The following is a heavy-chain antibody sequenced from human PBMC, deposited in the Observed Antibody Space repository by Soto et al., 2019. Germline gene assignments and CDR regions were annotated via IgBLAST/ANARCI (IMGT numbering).Heavy chain of an antibody. V-gene: IGHV4-59*01. CDR3: ARDRRSIVVVNYGGGAFDT. Sequence: SETLSLTCTVSGGSISSYYWSWIRQPPGKGLEWIGYIYYSGSTNYNPSLKSRVTISVDTSKNQFSLKLSSVTAADTAVYYCARDRRSIVVVNYGGGAFDTRAQRTMVIV. CDR2: IYYSGST. CDR1: GGSISSYY. J-gene: IGHJ3*02. D-gene: IGHD3-22*01.